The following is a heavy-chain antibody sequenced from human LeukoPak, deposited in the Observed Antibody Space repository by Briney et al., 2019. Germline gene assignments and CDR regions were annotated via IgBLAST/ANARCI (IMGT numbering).Heavy chain of an antibody. CDR2: ISAYNGNT. CDR3: AGSKGGITMIVVVNSAFDV. D-gene: IGHD3-22*01. J-gene: IGHJ3*01. V-gene: IGHV1-18*01. CDR1: GGTFSSYA. Sequence: ASVKVSCKASGGTFSSYAISWVRQAPGQGLEWMGWISAYNGNTNYAQNLQGRVTLTTDTSTSTAYMDLRSLRTDDTAVYYCAGSKGGITMIVVVNSAFDVWGPGTMVTVSS.